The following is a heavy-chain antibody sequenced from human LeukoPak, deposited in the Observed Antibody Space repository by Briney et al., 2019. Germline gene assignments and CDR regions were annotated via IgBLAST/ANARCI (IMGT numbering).Heavy chain of an antibody. V-gene: IGHV4-34*01. CDR2: ISHSGGT. CDR1: GGSSSGYY. Sequence: SETLSLTCAVYGGSSSGYYWSWIRQPPGKGPEWIGEISHSGGTNNNPSLKGRVAISLDISKNQFSLSLRSVTAADTAVYYCARRVPRTSKGFFAFDIWGQGTMVIVSS. J-gene: IGHJ3*02. CDR3: ARRVPRTSKGFFAFDI. D-gene: IGHD2-15*01.